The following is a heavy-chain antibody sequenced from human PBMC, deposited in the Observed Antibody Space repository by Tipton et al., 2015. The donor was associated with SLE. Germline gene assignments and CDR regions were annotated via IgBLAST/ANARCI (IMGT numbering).Heavy chain of an antibody. J-gene: IGHJ4*02. D-gene: IGHD1-26*01. CDR3: ARDIERGGSYYVFDY. CDR1: GFTFSSYS. V-gene: IGHV3-21*01. CDR2: ISSSSSYI. Sequence: GSLRLSCAASGFTFSSYSMNWVRQAPGKGLEWVSSISSSSSYIYYADSVKGRFTISRDNAKNSLYLQMNSLRAEDTAVYYCARDIERGGSYYVFDYWGQGTLVTVSS.